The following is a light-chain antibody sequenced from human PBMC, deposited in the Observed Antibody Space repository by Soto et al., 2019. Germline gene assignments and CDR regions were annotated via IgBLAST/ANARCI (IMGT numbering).Light chain of an antibody. CDR1: QSISTY. V-gene: IGKV1-39*01. CDR3: QQSSITPRS. CDR2: GAS. Sequence: DIRLTQSPPSLSPSVGDRVTISCRASQSISTYLMWYQQKPGKAPNLLIYGASGLQNGVPSRFTGSGSGTEFSLTISGLQPEDSGTYYCQQSSITPRSFGQGTKVDIK. J-gene: IGKJ1*01.